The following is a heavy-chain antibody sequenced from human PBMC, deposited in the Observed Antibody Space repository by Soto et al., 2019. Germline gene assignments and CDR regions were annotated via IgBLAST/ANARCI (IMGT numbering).Heavy chain of an antibody. J-gene: IGHJ4*02. Sequence: QVQLVESGGGVVQPGRSLRLSCVASGFTFSSYGMHWVRQAPGKGLEWVAIITYDGSKTYYADSVKGRFTISRDNSKNTLYRQMHRLRAEDTSVYYCAKEGGLSGSYYISSSYYFDYWGQGTLVTVSS. CDR1: GFTFSSYG. CDR2: ITYDGSKT. D-gene: IGHD1-26*01. CDR3: AKEGGLSGSYYISSSYYFDY. V-gene: IGHV3-30*18.